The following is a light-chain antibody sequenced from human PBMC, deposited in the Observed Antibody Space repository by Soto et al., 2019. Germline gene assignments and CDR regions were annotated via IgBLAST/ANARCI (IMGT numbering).Light chain of an antibody. J-gene: IGLJ2*01. CDR2: ANY. Sequence: QSVLTQPPSVSAAPGQKVTISCSGSSSNIGNNYVSWYQQLPGTAPKLLIYANYKRPSGIPDRFSGSKSGTSATLGITGLQTGDEADYYCGTWDSSLSAGVFGGGTKLTVL. V-gene: IGLV1-51*01. CDR1: SSNIGNNY. CDR3: GTWDSSLSAGV.